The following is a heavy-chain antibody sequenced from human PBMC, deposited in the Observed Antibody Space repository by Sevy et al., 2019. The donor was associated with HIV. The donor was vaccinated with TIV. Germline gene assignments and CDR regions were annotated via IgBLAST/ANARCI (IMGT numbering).Heavy chain of an antibody. D-gene: IGHD2-2*01. CDR1: GYTFTNYG. J-gene: IGHJ6*02. CDR3: ARVHGLVPAAIYPNYGMDV. Sequence: ASVKVSCKASGYTFTNYGITWVRQAPGQGLEWMGWITTYNGKTNYVEKLQGRVTMTTDTSKSTAYMELRSMRSDDTAVYYSARVHGLVPAAIYPNYGMDVWGHGTTVTVSS. CDR2: ITTYNGKT. V-gene: IGHV1-18*01.